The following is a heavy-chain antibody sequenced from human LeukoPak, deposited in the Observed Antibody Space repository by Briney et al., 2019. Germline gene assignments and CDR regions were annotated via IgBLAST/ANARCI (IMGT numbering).Heavy chain of an antibody. CDR3: AKDIYYDSSGYYFQH. D-gene: IGHD3-22*01. Sequence: GGTLRLSCAASGFTFSSYGMSWVRQAPGKGLEWVSAISGSGGSTYYADSVKGRFTISRDNSKNTLYLQMNSLRAEDTAVYYCAKDIYYDSSGYYFQHWGQGTLVTVSS. CDR2: ISGSGGST. V-gene: IGHV3-23*01. J-gene: IGHJ1*01. CDR1: GFTFSSYG.